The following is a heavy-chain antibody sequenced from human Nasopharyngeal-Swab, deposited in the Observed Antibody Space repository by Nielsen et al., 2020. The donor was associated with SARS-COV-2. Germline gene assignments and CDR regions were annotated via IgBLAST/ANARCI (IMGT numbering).Heavy chain of an antibody. CDR1: GGSMRSYY. V-gene: IGHV4-59*01. CDR3: AREMASFDN. Sequence: SETLSLTCTVSGGSMRSYYWNWIRQPPGKGLEWIGYIYYSGSTNYNPSLKSRVTISVDTSENQFSLKLRSVTAADTAVYYCAREMASFDNWGPGTLVTVSS. CDR2: IYYSGST. J-gene: IGHJ4*02. D-gene: IGHD5-24*01.